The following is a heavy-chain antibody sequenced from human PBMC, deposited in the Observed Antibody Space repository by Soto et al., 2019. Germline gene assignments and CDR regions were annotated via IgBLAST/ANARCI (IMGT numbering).Heavy chain of an antibody. V-gene: IGHV3-11*03. CDR1: GFTFSDYY. Sequence: LRLSCAASGFTFSDYYMSWIRQAPGKGLEWVSYINSSSSYTNYADSVKGRFTISRDNAKNSLYLQMNSLRAEDTAVYYCARIIVAAGGRRYFDLWGRGTLVTVSS. CDR2: INSSSSYT. J-gene: IGHJ2*01. D-gene: IGHD6-13*01. CDR3: ARIIVAAGGRRYFDL.